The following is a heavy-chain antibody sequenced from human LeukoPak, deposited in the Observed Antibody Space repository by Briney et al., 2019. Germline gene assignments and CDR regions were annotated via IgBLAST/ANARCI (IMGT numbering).Heavy chain of an antibody. V-gene: IGHV4-39*07. D-gene: IGHD3-10*01. J-gene: IGHJ4*02. Sequence: SETLSLTCTVSGGSISSNNYYWGWIRQPPGKGLEWIANIYYSGNTYYNPSLKSRVTISVDTFNNQFSLGLSSVTAADTAVYYCARVPPVYDSGNFYKGTRFDYWGQGTLVTVSS. CDR1: GGSISSNNYY. CDR3: ARVPPVYDSGNFYKGTRFDY. CDR2: IYYSGNT.